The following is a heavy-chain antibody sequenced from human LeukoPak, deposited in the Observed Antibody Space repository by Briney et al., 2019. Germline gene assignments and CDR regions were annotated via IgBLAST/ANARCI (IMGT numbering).Heavy chain of an antibody. V-gene: IGHV3-48*04. CDR3: ARDDHLRDWNGFTEIKNFDY. Sequence: PGGSLRLSCAASGFTFSSYSMNWVRQAPGKGLEWVSYISSSSSTIYYADSVKGRFTISRDNAKNSLYLQMNSLRAEDTAVYYCARDDHLRDWNGFTEIKNFDYWGQGTLVTVSS. J-gene: IGHJ4*02. CDR2: ISSSSSTI. CDR1: GFTFSSYS. D-gene: IGHD1-1*01.